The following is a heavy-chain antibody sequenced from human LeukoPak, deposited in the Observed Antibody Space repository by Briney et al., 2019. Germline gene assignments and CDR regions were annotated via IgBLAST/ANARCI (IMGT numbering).Heavy chain of an antibody. CDR1: GGSFSGYY. CDR2: ISQSGST. Sequence: SETLSLTCAVYGGSFSGYYWSWIRQPPGKGREWIGEISQSGSTNYNSSLKSRVTISVDTSKNQFSLKLTSVTAADTAVYYCARGGGYNWFDPWGQGTLVTVSS. CDR3: ARGGGYNWFDP. V-gene: IGHV4-34*01. J-gene: IGHJ5*02.